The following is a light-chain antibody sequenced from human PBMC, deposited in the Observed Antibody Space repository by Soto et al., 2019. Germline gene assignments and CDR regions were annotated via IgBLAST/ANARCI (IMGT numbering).Light chain of an antibody. V-gene: IGKV1-6*01. Sequence: AIQMTQSPSSLSASAGDRVTITCRASQGVRNDLGWYQQKPGKAPKLLIYAASSLQSGVPSRFSGSGSGTDFTLTISSLQPDDFGTYYCQHYKTFGQGTKVDI. CDR1: QGVRND. CDR3: QHYKT. CDR2: AAS. J-gene: IGKJ1*01.